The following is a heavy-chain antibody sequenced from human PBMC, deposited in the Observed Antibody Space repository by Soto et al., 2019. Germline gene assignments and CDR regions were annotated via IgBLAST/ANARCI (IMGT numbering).Heavy chain of an antibody. Sequence: TSEPQSLTSAAACGSIDNSHCCWAWQSKPPGKGLEFIGSVYYSGGANYNPSLKSRVTVSVDTSKNQLSLRVNSVTAADTAVYYCGRVVEGATRHTDFDSWGQGTLVT. V-gene: IGHV4-39*01. CDR2: VYYSGGA. D-gene: IGHD2-15*01. CDR1: CGSIDNSHCC. CDR3: GRVVEGATRHTDFDS. J-gene: IGHJ5*01.